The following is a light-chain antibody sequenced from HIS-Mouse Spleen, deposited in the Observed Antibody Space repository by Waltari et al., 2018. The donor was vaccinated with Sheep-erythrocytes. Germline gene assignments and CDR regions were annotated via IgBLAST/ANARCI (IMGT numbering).Light chain of an antibody. CDR1: NIGSKS. Sequence: SYLLTQPPSVSVAPGKTARITCGGNNIGSKSVHWYQQKPGQAPVLVVYDDSDGPSGITERFSGCNSGNTATLTISRVEAGDEADYYCQVWKVFGGGTKLTVL. V-gene: IGLV3-21*03. J-gene: IGLJ2*01. CDR2: DDS. CDR3: QVWKV.